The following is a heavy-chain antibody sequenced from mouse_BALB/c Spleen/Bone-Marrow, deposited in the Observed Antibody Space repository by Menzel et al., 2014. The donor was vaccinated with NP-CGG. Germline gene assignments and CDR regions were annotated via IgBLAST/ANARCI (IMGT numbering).Heavy chain of an antibody. CDR1: GFTFTDYY. V-gene: IGHV7-3*02. CDR2: IRNKANGYTT. J-gene: IGHJ2*01. Sequence: EVKLMESGGGLVQPGGSLRLSCATSGFTFTDYYMNWVRQPPGKALEWLAFIRNKANGYTTEYSASVKGQFTISRDISQSILYLQMNTLRPEDSATYYCARDMGSLLFDSWGQGTTLTVSS. CDR3: ARDMGSLLFDS. D-gene: IGHD1-1*01.